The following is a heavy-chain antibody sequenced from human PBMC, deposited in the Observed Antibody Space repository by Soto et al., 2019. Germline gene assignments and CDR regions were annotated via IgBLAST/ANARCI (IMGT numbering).Heavy chain of an antibody. J-gene: IGHJ4*02. D-gene: IGHD3-3*01. V-gene: IGHV3-49*03. CDR2: IRSKAYGGTT. CDR3: TRAGKDFWSGYYTVGY. CDR1: GFTFGDYA. Sequence: GSLRLSCTASGFTFGDYAMSWFRQAPGKGLEWVGFIRSKAYGGTTEYAASVKGRFTISRDDSKSIAYLQMNSLKTEDTAVYYCTRAGKDFWSGYYTVGYWGQGTLVTVSS.